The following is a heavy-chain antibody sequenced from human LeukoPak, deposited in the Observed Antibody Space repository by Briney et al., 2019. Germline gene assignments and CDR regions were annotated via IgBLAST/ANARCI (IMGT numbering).Heavy chain of an antibody. V-gene: IGHV3-23*01. J-gene: IGHJ4*02. CDR1: GFTFSTYW. CDR3: AKLGYYYDSSGYYDYFFDY. CDR2: ITGSGGST. Sequence: PGGSLRLSCAASGFTFSTYWMSWVRQAPGEGLEWVSAITGSGGSTFYADSVKGRFTISRDNSKNTLYLQMNSLRGEDTAVYYCAKLGYYYDSSGYYDYFFDYWGQGTLVTVSS. D-gene: IGHD3-22*01.